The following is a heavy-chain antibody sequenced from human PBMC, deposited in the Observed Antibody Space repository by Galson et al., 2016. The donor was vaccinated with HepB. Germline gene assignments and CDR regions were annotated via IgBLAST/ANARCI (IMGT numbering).Heavy chain of an antibody. CDR2: INSDGSST. D-gene: IGHD2-15*01. CDR3: TRGLGGYCGGGSCYKPFDA. V-gene: IGHV3-74*01. CDR1: AFTFRSYW. J-gene: IGHJ3*01. Sequence: SLRLSCAASAFTFRSYWMTWVRPAPGKGLVWVSRINSDGSSTISADSVKGRFTISRDNAKRTLYLQMNSLRAEDTAVYYCTRGLGGYCGGGSCYKPFDAWGQGTMVTVSS.